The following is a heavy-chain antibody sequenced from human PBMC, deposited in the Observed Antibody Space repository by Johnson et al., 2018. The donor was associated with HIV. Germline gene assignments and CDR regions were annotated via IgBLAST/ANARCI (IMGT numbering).Heavy chain of an antibody. D-gene: IGHD1-1*01. CDR3: AKGRSSTPWEHAFDI. CDR2: ISWNSGSI. V-gene: IGHV3-9*01. J-gene: IGHJ3*02. Sequence: VLLVESGGGLVQPGRSLKLSCAASGFTFDDYAMHWVRQAPGKGLEWVSGISWNSGSIGYADSVKGRFTISRDNSENTLYLQMNSLRGEDTAVYYCAKGRSSTPWEHAFDIWGQGTMVTVSS. CDR1: GFTFDDYA.